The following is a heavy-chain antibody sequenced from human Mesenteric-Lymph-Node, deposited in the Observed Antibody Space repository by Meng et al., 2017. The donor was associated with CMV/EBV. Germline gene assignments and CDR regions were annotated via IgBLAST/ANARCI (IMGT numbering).Heavy chain of an antibody. J-gene: IGHJ6*02. Sequence: GGSLRLSCAASAFTFNTYAMSWVRQAPGKGLEWVSHISGSGDSTYHTDSVKGRFTISRDSSKNTLYLQMNSLRADDTAVYYCAKDRQLVNYYGLEVWGQGTTVTVSS. V-gene: IGHV3-23*01. CDR2: ISGSGDST. D-gene: IGHD6-13*01. CDR1: AFTFNTYA. CDR3: AKDRQLVNYYGLEV.